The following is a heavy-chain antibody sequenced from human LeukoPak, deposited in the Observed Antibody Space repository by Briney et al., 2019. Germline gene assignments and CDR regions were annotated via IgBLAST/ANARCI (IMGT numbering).Heavy chain of an antibody. CDR1: GGSISSSSYY. CDR2: IYYSGST. V-gene: IGHV4-39*07. Sequence: PSETLSLTCTVSGGSISSSSYYWGWIRQPPGKGLEWIGSIYYSGSTYYNPSLKSRVTISVDTSKNQFSLKLSSVTAADTAVYYCARVSHPPPYSYGSYYYYYMDVWGKGTTVTVSS. CDR3: ARVSHPPPYSYGSYYYYYMDV. D-gene: IGHD5-18*01. J-gene: IGHJ6*03.